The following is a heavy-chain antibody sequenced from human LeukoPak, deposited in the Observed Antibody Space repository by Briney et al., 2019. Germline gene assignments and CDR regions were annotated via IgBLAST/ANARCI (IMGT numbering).Heavy chain of an antibody. CDR3: ARVPGENYFDY. Sequence: SETLSLTCTVSGGSISSGGYYWSWIRQHPGKGLEWIGYIHNTVSTSYNPSLKSRVTISVDTSKNQLSLKLISVTAADAAVYYCARVPGENYFDYWGQGTLVTVSS. V-gene: IGHV4-31*03. J-gene: IGHJ4*02. D-gene: IGHD3-16*01. CDR1: GGSISSGGYY. CDR2: IHNTVST.